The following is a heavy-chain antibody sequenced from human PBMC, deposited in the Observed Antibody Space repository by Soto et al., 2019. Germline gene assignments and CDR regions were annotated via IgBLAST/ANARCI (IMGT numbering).Heavy chain of an antibody. V-gene: IGHV3-7*01. J-gene: IGHJ4*02. D-gene: IGHD5-18*01. CDR1: GFAVADQY. CDR3: ARDFYGGYTYGPGDY. Sequence: PGGSLRLSCAASGFAVADQYMSWVRQAPGKGLEWVANIHGDGGKIYYVDSVKGRFTISRDNAKRSLYLQMNSLRAEGTAVYYCARDFYGGYTYGPGDYWGQGALVTVSS. CDR2: IHGDGGKI.